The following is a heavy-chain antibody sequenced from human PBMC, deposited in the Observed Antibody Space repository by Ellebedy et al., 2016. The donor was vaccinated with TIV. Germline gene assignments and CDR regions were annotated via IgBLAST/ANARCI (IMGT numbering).Heavy chain of an antibody. Sequence: PGGPLRLSCAASGFTFSSYAMHWVRQAPGKGLEWVAAISHDGSNEHYADSVKGRFTISRDNADNSLFLQMNSLRAEDTAVYYCARRGSYGDYAVQINSWFDSWGRGTLVTVSS. CDR3: ARRGSYGDYAVQINSWFDS. CDR2: ISHDGSNE. J-gene: IGHJ5*01. V-gene: IGHV3-30*07. CDR1: GFTFSSYA. D-gene: IGHD4-17*01.